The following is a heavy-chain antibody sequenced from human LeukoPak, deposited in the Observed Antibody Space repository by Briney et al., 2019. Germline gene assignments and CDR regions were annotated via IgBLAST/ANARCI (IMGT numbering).Heavy chain of an antibody. CDR1: GFTFSDYY. D-gene: IGHD4-11*01. Sequence: GGSLRLSCAASGFTFSDYYMSWIRQAPGKGLEWVSYISSSGSTIYYADSVKGRFTISRDNAKNSLYPQMNSLRAEDTAVYYCARERYSNFPFDYWGQGTLVTVSS. CDR3: ARERYSNFPFDY. J-gene: IGHJ4*02. V-gene: IGHV3-11*01. CDR2: ISSSGSTI.